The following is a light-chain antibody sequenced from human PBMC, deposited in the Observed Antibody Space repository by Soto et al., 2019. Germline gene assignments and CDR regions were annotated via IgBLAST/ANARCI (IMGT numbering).Light chain of an antibody. CDR1: QSVSTF. V-gene: IGKV3-11*01. CDR3: QQRGDWPPIT. J-gene: IGKJ5*01. Sequence: EILLTQSPATLSLSPGEISILSCRSSQSVSTFLAWFQQKPGQPPRLLIYNASNRTTGIPARFSGSGSGTDFTLTISSLEPEDFAVYYCQQRGDWPPITFGQGTRLEIK. CDR2: NAS.